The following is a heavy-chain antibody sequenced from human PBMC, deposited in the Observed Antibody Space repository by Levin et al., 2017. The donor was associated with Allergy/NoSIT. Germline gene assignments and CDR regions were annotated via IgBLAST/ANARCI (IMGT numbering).Heavy chain of an antibody. J-gene: IGHJ6*02. Sequence: GGSLRLSCAASGFTFSSYDMHWVRQATGKGLEWVSAIGTAGDTYYPGSVKGRFTISRENAKNSLYLQMNSLRAGDTAVYYCARAPQLIAAAGLGYGMDVWGQGTTVTVSS. D-gene: IGHD6-13*01. CDR1: GFTFSSYD. CDR2: IGTAGDT. CDR3: ARAPQLIAAAGLGYGMDV. V-gene: IGHV3-13*01.